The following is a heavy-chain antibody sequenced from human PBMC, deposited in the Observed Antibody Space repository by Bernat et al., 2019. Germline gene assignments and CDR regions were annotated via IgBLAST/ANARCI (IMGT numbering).Heavy chain of an antibody. CDR2: INHSGST. V-gene: IGHV4-34*01. D-gene: IGHD3-10*01. J-gene: IGHJ5*02. CDR1: GGSFSGYY. Sequence: QVQLQQWGAGLLKPSETLSLTCPVYGGSFSGYYWSWIRQPPGKGLEWIGEINHSGSTNYNPSLKSRVTISVDTSKNQFSLKLSSVTAADTAVYYCARVYYYGSGSYYNSERREDNWFDPWGQGTLVTVSS. CDR3: ARVYYYGSGSYYNSERREDNWFDP.